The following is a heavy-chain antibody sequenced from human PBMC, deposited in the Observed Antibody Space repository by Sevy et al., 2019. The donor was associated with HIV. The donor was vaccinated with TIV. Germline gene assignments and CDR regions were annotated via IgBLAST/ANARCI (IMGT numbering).Heavy chain of an antibody. V-gene: IGHV3-30*02. CDR2: IRYDGSNK. D-gene: IGHD3-22*01. J-gene: IGHJ4*02. CDR1: GFTISSYG. Sequence: GGSLRLSCAASGFTISSYGMHWVHQAPGKGLEWVAFIRYDGSNKYYADSVKGRFTISRDNSKNTLYLQMNSLRAEDTAVYYCAKDRRYYDSSGYYFDYWGQGTLVTVSS. CDR3: AKDRRYYDSSGYYFDY.